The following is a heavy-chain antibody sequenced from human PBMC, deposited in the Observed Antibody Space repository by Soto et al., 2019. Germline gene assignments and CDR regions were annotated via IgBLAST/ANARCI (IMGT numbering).Heavy chain of an antibody. CDR2: ISSTSGTI. Sequence: LRLSCAASGFTFSVYSMNWVRQAPGEGLEWIAYISSTSGTIYYADSVKGRFTISRDNAENSLYLQMDTLRDEDTAVYYCARDSYFDTNGYFQYWFDPWGRGTLVTVSS. D-gene: IGHD2-8*01. V-gene: IGHV3-48*02. CDR1: GFTFSVYS. CDR3: ARDSYFDTNGYFQYWFDP. J-gene: IGHJ5*02.